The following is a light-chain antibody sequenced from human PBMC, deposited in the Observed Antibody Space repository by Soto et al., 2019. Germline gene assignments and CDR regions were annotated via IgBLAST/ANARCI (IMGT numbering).Light chain of an antibody. V-gene: IGKV1-9*01. J-gene: IGKJ1*01. CDR1: HDINTH. CDR3: QRLDSYPRT. CDR2: SAS. Sequence: DVPLTQSPSFLSASVGDRVTITCRASHDINTHLAWYQQEPGKAPKLLIYSASSLQSGVPSRFRGSRSGTEFTLTISSLQPEDFATYSCQRLDSYPRTFGPGTKVEIK.